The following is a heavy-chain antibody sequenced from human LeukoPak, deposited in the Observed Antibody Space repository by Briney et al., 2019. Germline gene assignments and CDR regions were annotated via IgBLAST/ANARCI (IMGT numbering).Heavy chain of an antibody. CDR1: GFIFSNYA. D-gene: IGHD3-9*01. V-gene: IGHV3-23*01. CDR2: ISGRSDNT. Sequence: GASLRHSCAAPGFIFSNYAMYWVRQAPGKGLEWVSAISGRSDNTYYADSVKGRFTLSRDSSKNTLYLQMNSLRADDTAVYYCAKWGDYDVLTGYYVSDFWGQGTLVTVSS. J-gene: IGHJ4*02. CDR3: AKWGDYDVLTGYYVSDF.